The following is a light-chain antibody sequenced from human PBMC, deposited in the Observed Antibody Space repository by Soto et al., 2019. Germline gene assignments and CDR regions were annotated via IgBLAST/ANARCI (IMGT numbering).Light chain of an antibody. CDR3: QQYNSWPLT. Sequence: ETVLTQSPATLSVSPGEGVILSCRASQSISSSLAWYQQKPGQVPRLLVYAASTRATDIPARFSGSGSGTEFILTINRLQSEDFAVYCCQQYNSWPLTFGGGTRVEIK. CDR1: QSISSS. CDR2: AAS. J-gene: IGKJ4*01. V-gene: IGKV3-15*01.